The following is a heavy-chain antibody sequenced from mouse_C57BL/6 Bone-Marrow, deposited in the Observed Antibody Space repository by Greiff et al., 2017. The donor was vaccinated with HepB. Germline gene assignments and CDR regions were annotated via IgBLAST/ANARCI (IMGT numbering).Heavy chain of an antibody. CDR2: IYPSDSET. CDR3: ARGGFYYPKDYFDY. CDR1: GYTFTSYW. Sequence: VQLQQPGAELVRPGSSVKLSCKASGYTFTSYWMDWVKQRPGQGLEWIGNIYPSDSETHYNQKFKDKATLTVDKSSSTAYMQLSSLTSEDSAVYYCARGGFYYPKDYFDYWGQGTTLTVSS. J-gene: IGHJ2*01. D-gene: IGHD1-1*01. V-gene: IGHV1-61*01.